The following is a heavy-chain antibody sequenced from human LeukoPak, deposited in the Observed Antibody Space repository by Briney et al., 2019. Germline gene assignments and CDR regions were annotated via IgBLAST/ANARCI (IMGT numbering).Heavy chain of an antibody. D-gene: IGHD3-10*01. CDR1: GYSITTGYY. CDR2: IFHSRST. V-gene: IGHV4-38-2*01. J-gene: IGHJ4*02. Sequence: SETLSPTCAVSGYSITTGYYWGWTRHPPRTGLEWIGSIFHSRSTYYTPSLRTRVTISVDTSKNQFTLKLSSVPAADTAVYCCARQSSYYSGSGRYYPGYHLDLWAQGTLVSVSS. CDR3: ARQSSYYSGSGRYYPGYHLDL.